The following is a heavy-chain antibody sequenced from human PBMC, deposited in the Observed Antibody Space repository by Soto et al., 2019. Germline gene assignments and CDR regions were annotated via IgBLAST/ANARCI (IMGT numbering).Heavy chain of an antibody. V-gene: IGHV3-21*01. CDR2: ISSGSTYI. Sequence: PGGSLRLSCVASGFTFNTYNINWVRQAPGKGLEWVSSISSGSTYIYYADSVKGRFTISRDNAKNSLYLQMNSLRAEDTAVYYCARDSLSPSSWYSSIKDAEYFQHWGQGTLVTVSS. J-gene: IGHJ1*01. CDR3: ARDSLSPSSWYSSIKDAEYFQH. CDR1: GFTFNTYN. D-gene: IGHD6-13*01.